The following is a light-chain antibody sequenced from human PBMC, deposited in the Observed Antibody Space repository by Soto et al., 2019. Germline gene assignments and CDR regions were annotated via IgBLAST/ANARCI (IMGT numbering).Light chain of an antibody. CDR1: ESVSNNK. V-gene: IGKV3-20*01. Sequence: EIVLTQSPGTLSLSPGERATLSCRASESVSNNKVAWYQQRPGQAARLLIYGPSNRATRIPDRFSGGGSGTDFTLTISRLEPEDFAVYFCHQYGISPFTFGPGTKVDTK. CDR2: GPS. J-gene: IGKJ3*01. CDR3: HQYGISPFT.